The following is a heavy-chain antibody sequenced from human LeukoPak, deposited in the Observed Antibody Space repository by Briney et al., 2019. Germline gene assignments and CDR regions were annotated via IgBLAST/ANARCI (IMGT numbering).Heavy chain of an antibody. D-gene: IGHD3-22*01. CDR3: ARLSNTPAYYYSSGYYHIRY. CDR1: GYTFSAYD. Sequence: ASVKVSCKASGYTFSAYDINWVRQGAGQGLEWIGWMNPDTGNTGCAQKFQGRVTMTRDTSKSTAYMELNSLRSEDTAVYYCARLSNTPAYYYSSGYYHIRYWGQGTLLTVSS. J-gene: IGHJ4*02. CDR2: MNPDTGNT. V-gene: IGHV1-8*01.